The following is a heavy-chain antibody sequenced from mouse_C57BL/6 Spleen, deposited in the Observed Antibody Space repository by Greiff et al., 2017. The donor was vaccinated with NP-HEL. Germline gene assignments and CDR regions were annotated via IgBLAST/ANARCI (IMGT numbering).Heavy chain of an antibody. Sequence: EVQRVESVAELVRPGASVKLSCTASGFNIKNTYMHWVKQRPEQGLEWIGRIDPANGNTKYAPKFQGKATITADTSSNTAYLQLSSLTSEDTAIYYCARSYDYQYYYAMDYWGQGTSVTVSS. V-gene: IGHV14-3*01. CDR1: GFNIKNTY. CDR2: IDPANGNT. CDR3: ARSYDYQYYYAMDY. D-gene: IGHD2-4*01. J-gene: IGHJ4*01.